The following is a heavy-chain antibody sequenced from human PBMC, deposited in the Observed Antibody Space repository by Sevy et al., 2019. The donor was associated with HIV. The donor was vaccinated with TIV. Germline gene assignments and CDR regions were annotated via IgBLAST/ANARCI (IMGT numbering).Heavy chain of an antibody. Sequence: GGSLRLSCSASGFTFSSYAMHWVRQAPGKGLEYVSAISSNGGSTYYADSVKGRLTISRDNSKNTLYLQMSSLRAEDTAVYYCVKDPPYYDFWSGHYGMDVWGQGTTVTVSS. CDR3: VKDPPYYDFWSGHYGMDV. CDR1: GFTFSSYA. J-gene: IGHJ6*02. V-gene: IGHV3-64D*06. CDR2: ISSNGGST. D-gene: IGHD3-3*01.